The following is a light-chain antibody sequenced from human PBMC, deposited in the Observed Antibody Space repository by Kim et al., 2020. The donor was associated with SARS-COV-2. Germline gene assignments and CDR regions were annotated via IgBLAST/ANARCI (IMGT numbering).Light chain of an antibody. CDR3: QQNDSHSYT. V-gene: IGKV1-5*01. Sequence: GDRFSSTCRASQSINRVWAWYQQKPGKAPKLLVFDACSLKSGVPSRFSGKGSGTKVTLPISSLQPDYFATYYCQQNDSHSYTFGPGTKLEI. J-gene: IGKJ2*01. CDR1: QSINRV. CDR2: DAC.